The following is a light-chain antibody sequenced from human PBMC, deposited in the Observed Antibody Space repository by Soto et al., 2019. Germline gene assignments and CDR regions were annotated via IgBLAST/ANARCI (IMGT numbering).Light chain of an antibody. V-gene: IGLV2-14*01. J-gene: IGLJ1*01. CDR2: EVS. CDR3: SSYTSSSTDFV. Sequence: QSVLTQPASVPGSPGQSITVSCTGTSSDVGAYNYVSWYQQHPGKAPKLMIYEVSNRPSGVSNRFSGSKSGNTASLTISGLQAEDEADYFCSSYTSSSTDFVFGTGTKLTVL. CDR1: SSDVGAYNY.